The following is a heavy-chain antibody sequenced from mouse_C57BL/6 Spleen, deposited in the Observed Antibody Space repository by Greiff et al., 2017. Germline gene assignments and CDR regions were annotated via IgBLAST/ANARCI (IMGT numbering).Heavy chain of an antibody. CDR1: GYNFTEYT. V-gene: IGHV1-62-2*01. D-gene: IGHD2-2*01. Sequence: VKLMESGAELVKPGASVKLSCKASGYNFTEYTIHWVKQRSGQGLEWIGWFYPGSGSIKYNEKFKDKATFTADKSSSTVYMELSRLTSEDSAVYFCARHEEDYGYDWFAYWGQGTLVTVSA. J-gene: IGHJ3*01. CDR3: ARHEEDYGYDWFAY. CDR2: FYPGSGSI.